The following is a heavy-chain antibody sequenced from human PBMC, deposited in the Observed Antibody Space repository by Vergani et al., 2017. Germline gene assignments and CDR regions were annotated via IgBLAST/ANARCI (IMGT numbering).Heavy chain of an antibody. D-gene: IGHD3-3*01. J-gene: IGHJ6*03. CDR2: ISAYNGNT. CDR1: GYTFTSYG. CDR3: ARVPTGAPRITIFGVVQASYYYMDV. V-gene: IGHV1-18*01. Sequence: QVQLVQSGAEVKKPGAPVKVSCKASGYTFTSYGISWVRQAPGQGLEWMGWISAYNGNTNYAQKLQGRVTMTTDTSTSTAYMELRSLRSDDTAVYYCARVPTGAPRITIFGVVQASYYYMDVWGKGTTVTVSS.